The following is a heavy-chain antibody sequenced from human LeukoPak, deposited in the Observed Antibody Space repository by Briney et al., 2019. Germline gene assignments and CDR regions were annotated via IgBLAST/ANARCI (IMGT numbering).Heavy chain of an antibody. CDR1: GLTFSDYY. V-gene: IGHV3-11*04. J-gene: IGHJ4*02. Sequence: GGSLRLSCAVSGLTFSDYYMSWIRQAPGKGLEWVSYISSSGSTIYYADSVKGRFTISRDNAKNSLYLQMNSLRAEDTAVYYCASAILVPAALLDYWGQGTLVTVSS. D-gene: IGHD2-2*01. CDR2: ISSSGSTI. CDR3: ASAILVPAALLDY.